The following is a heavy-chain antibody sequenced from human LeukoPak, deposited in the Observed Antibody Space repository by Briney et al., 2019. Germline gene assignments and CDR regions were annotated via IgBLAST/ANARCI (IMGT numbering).Heavy chain of an antibody. CDR2: IYTSGST. Sequence: SETLSLTCTVSGGSISSGSYYWSWIRQPAGKGLEWIGRIYTSGSTNYNPSLKSRVTISVDTSKNQFSLKLSSLTAADTAVYYCAGDFGPSISANNYYYFYYMDVWGKGNTVTGSS. D-gene: IGHD3-10*01. V-gene: IGHV4-61*02. J-gene: IGHJ6*03. CDR1: GGSISSGSYY. CDR3: AGDFGPSISANNYYYFYYMDV.